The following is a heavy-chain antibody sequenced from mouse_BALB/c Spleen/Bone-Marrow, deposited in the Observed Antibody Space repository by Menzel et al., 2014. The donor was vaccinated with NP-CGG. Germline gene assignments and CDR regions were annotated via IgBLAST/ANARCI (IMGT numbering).Heavy chain of an antibody. J-gene: IGHJ4*01. V-gene: IGHV5-6*02. CDR3: ARHQRYYAMDY. CDR2: ISSGGSNT. CDR1: GFTFSSYG. Sequence: DVKLVESGGDIVKPGGSLKLSCAASGFTFSSYGMSWGRQTPDKRLEWVATISSGGSNTYYPDSVKGRFTISRDNAKNTLYLQMSSLKSEDTAMYYCARHQRYYAMDYWGQGTSVTVSS.